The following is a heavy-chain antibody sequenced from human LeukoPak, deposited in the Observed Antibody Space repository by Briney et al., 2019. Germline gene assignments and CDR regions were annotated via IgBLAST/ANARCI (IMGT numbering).Heavy chain of an antibody. V-gene: IGHV3-11*05. J-gene: IGHJ6*03. CDR3: ARVLRYCSGGNCYSGGLGYMDV. CDR1: GFIFSDFY. CDR2: ISPSSHDI. Sequence: PGGSLRLSCAASGFIFSDFYMSWVRQAAGKGLECIAYISPSSHDIIYADSVKGRFTISRDNAKNSLFLQMNSLRAEDTAVYYCARVLRYCSGGNCYSGGLGYMDVWGKGTTVTISS. D-gene: IGHD2-15*01.